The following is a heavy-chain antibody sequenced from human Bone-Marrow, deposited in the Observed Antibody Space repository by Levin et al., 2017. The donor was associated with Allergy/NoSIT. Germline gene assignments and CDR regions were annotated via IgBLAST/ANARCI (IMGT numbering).Heavy chain of an antibody. J-gene: IGHJ4*02. V-gene: IGHV1-2*02. CDR2: INPNSGGP. D-gene: IGHD1-7*01. Sequence: ASVKVSCKTSGYTFTDYYLHWVRQAPGQGLEWMGWINPNSGGPNYPQKFQDRVTMTRDTSISTTYIELTGLTSDDTAVYYCARGKPRELLGFDYWGQGTEVTVSS. CDR3: ARGKPRELLGFDY. CDR1: GYTFTDYY.